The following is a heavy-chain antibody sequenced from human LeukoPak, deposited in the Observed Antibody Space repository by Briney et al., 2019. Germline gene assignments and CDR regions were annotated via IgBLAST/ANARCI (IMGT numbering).Heavy chain of an antibody. CDR3: AKGLAVATGIDY. V-gene: IGHV3-33*06. CDR2: MWHDEKTK. J-gene: IGHJ4*02. CDR1: GFTFSSYS. Sequence: PGGSLRLSCAASGFTFSSYSMNWVRQAPGKGLEWVAVMWHDEKTKYYADSVKGRFTISRDDSKNTLYLQMNSLRAEDTAVYYCAKGLAVATGIDYWGQGTLVTVSS. D-gene: IGHD5-12*01.